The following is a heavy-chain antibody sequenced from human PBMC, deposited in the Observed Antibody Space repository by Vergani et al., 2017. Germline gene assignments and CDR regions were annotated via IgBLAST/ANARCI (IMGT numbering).Heavy chain of an antibody. CDR1: GYTFTSYG. J-gene: IGHJ5*02. V-gene: IGHV1-18*04. D-gene: IGHD2-2*02. CDR2: ISAYNGNT. Sequence: QVQLVQSGAEVKKPGASVKVSCKASGYTFTSYGISWVRQAPGQGLEWMGWISAYNGNTNYAQKLQGRVTMTTDTSTSTAYMELRRLRSDDTAVYYCAGREVVPAAIPDDWFDPWGQGTLVTVSS. CDR3: AGREVVPAAIPDDWFDP.